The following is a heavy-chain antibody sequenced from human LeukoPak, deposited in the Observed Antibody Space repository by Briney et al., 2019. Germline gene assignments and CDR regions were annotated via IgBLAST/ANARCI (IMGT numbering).Heavy chain of an antibody. Sequence: GGSLRLSCAASGFTFSSYAMHWVRQAPGKGLEWVSGISWNSGSIGYADSVKGRFTISRDNAKNSLYLQMNSLRAEDTALYYCAKDQTYYDSSGPFDYWGQGTLVTVSS. CDR2: ISWNSGSI. CDR3: AKDQTYYDSSGPFDY. J-gene: IGHJ4*02. D-gene: IGHD3-22*01. V-gene: IGHV3-9*01. CDR1: GFTFSSYA.